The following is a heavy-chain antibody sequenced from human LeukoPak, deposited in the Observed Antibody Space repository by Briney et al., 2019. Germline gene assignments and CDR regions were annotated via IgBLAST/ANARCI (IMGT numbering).Heavy chain of an antibody. Sequence: GASVKVSCKASGYTFTSYYMHWVRQAPGQGLEWMGIINPSGGSTSYAQKFQGRVTMTRDTSTSTVYMELSSLRSEDTAVYYCARGGGATYYDFWSGSLYYFDYWGQGTLVTVSS. V-gene: IGHV1-46*01. J-gene: IGHJ4*02. CDR1: GYTFTSYY. D-gene: IGHD3-3*01. CDR2: INPSGGST. CDR3: ARGGGATYYDFWSGSLYYFDY.